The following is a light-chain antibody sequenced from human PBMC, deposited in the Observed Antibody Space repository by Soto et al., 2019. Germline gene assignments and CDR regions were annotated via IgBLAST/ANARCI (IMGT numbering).Light chain of an antibody. CDR3: QVWDIGSGVV. Sequence: SSVLTQAPSVSVAPGETARVTCGGNNIGSKSVHWYQQKPGQAPVLVIYYDSDRPSGIPERFSGSNSGNTATLTISRVEAGDEANYYCQVWDIGSGVVFGGGTKVTVL. CDR2: YDS. CDR1: NIGSKS. J-gene: IGLJ2*01. V-gene: IGLV3-21*04.